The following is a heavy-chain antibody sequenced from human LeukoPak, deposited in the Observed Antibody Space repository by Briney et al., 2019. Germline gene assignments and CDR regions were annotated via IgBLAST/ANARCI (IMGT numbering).Heavy chain of an antibody. V-gene: IGHV4-34*01. J-gene: IGHJ4*02. CDR1: GGSFSGYY. Sequence: SETLSLTCAVYGGSFSGYYWSWIRQPPGKGLEWIGEINHSGSTNYNPSLKSRVTISVDTSKNQFSLKLSPVTAADTAVYYCARRESGSYYFDYWGQGTLVTVSS. CDR2: INHSGST. D-gene: IGHD1-26*01. CDR3: ARRESGSYYFDY.